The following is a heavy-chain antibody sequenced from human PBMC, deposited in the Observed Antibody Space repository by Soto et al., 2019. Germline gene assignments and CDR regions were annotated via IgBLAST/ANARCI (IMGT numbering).Heavy chain of an antibody. CDR1: GYTFTSYG. CDR3: ARGNPPEYDFWSGYYHYYYYMDV. CDR2: ISAYNGNT. J-gene: IGHJ6*03. D-gene: IGHD3-3*01. V-gene: IGHV1-18*01. Sequence: ASVKVSCKASGYTFTSYGISWVRQAPGQGLEWMGWISAYNGNTNYAQKLQGRVTMTTDKSTSTAYMELRSLRSDDTAVYYCARGNPPEYDFWSGYYHYYYYMDVWGKGTTVTVSS.